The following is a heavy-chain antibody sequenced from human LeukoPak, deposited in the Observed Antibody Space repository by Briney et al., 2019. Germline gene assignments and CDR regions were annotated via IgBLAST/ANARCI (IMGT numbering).Heavy chain of an antibody. CDR1: GFIVSNYY. D-gene: IGHD2-2*01. CDR3: AREFGSGTFD. Sequence: AGGSLRLSCAASGFIVSNYYMNWVRQAPGKGLECVSVIYNGGATYYADSVKGRFTISRDNSKNTLYLQMNGLRAEDTGVYFCAREFGSGTFDWGQGTLVTVSS. V-gene: IGHV3-53*01. CDR2: IYNGGAT. J-gene: IGHJ4*02.